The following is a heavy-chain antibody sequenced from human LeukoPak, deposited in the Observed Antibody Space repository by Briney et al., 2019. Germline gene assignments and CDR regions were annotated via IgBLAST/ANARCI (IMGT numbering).Heavy chain of an antibody. CDR3: AKDGVSIAAAGRNWYFDL. V-gene: IGHV3-21*01. CDR1: GFTFSSYS. J-gene: IGHJ2*01. Sequence: KPGGSLRLSCAASGFTFSSYSMNWVRQAPGKGLEWVSSISSSSSYIYYADSVKGRFTISRDNAKNSLYLQMNSLRAEDTAVYYCAKDGVSIAAAGRNWYFDLWGRGTLVTVSS. D-gene: IGHD6-13*01. CDR2: ISSSSSYI.